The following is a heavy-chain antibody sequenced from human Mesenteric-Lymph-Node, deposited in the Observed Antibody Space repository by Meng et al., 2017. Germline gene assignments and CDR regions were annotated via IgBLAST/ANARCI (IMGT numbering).Heavy chain of an antibody. CDR1: GYTFTSYG. D-gene: IGHD6-19*01. Sequence: ASVKVSCKASGYTFTSYGISWVRQAPGQGLEWMGWISAYNGNTNYAQKLQGRVTMTTDTSTSTAYMELRSLRSDDTAVYYCARLYWAAVAGNWFDPWGRGTLVTVSS. J-gene: IGHJ5*02. V-gene: IGHV1-18*01. CDR2: ISAYNGNT. CDR3: ARLYWAAVAGNWFDP.